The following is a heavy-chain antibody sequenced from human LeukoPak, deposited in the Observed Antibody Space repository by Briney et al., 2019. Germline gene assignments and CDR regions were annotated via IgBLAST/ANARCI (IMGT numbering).Heavy chain of an antibody. CDR2: IYSGGST. CDR1: GFTFSSYG. D-gene: IGHD1-26*01. V-gene: IGHV3-NL1*01. Sequence: GGSLRLSCAASGFTFSSYGMHWVRQAPGKGLEWVSVIYSGGSTYYADSVKGRFTISRDNSKNTLYLQMNSLKIEDTAVYYCATDPGEWEPIWGQGTMVTVSS. J-gene: IGHJ3*02. CDR3: ATDPGEWEPI.